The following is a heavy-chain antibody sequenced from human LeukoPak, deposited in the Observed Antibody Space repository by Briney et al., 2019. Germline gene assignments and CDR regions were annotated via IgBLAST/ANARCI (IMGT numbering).Heavy chain of an antibody. V-gene: IGHV4-30-2*01. CDR2: IYHSGST. D-gene: IGHD2-15*01. J-gene: IGHJ5*02. CDR1: GGSISSGGYS. CDR3: ARYCSGGSCNNWFDP. Sequence: TTSETLSLTCAVSGGSISSGGYSWSWIRQPPGKGLEWIGYIYHSGSTYYNPSLKSRVTISVDRSKNQFSLKLSSVTAADTAVYYCARYCSGGSCNNWFDPWGQGTLVTVSS.